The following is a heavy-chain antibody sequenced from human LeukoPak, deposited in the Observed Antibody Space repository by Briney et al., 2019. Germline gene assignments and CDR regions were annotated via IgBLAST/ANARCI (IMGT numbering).Heavy chain of an antibody. CDR1: GGTFSSYA. CDR2: IIPIFGTA. V-gene: IGHV1-69*05. Sequence: SVKVSCKASGGTFSSYAISWVRQAPGQGLEWMGGIIPIFGTAYYAQKFQGRVTITTDESTSTAYMELSSLRSEDTAVYYCAGSAGYSSGWAQRFDYWGQGTLVTVSS. CDR3: AGSAGYSSGWAQRFDY. J-gene: IGHJ4*02. D-gene: IGHD6-19*01.